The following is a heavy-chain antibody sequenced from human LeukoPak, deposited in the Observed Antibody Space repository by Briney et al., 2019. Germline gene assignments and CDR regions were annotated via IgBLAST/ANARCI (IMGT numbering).Heavy chain of an antibody. CDR1: GFTFTNHG. D-gene: IGHD3-10*02. V-gene: IGHV3-30*02. Sequence: GGSLRLSCAASGFTFTNHGMHWVRQAPGKGLEWVAFIRNVGNNKYHADSVKGRFTISRDNSKSTQYLQMNSLRAEDTAVYYCAELGITMIGGVWGKGTTVTISS. CDR2: IRNVGNNK. J-gene: IGHJ6*04. CDR3: AELGITMIGGV.